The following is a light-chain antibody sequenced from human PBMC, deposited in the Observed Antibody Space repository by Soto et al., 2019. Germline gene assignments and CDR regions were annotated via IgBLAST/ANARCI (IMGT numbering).Light chain of an antibody. V-gene: IGKV1-33*01. CDR1: QDISNY. CDR2: DES. CDR3: QQYDNLRLT. J-gene: IGKJ4*01. Sequence: DIQMTQSPSSLSASVGDRVTITCQASQDISNYLNWYQQKPGKAPKLLIYDESNLETGVPSRFSGSGSGTDFTFTISSLQPEDIATYYCQQYDNLRLTVGGGTKVEIK.